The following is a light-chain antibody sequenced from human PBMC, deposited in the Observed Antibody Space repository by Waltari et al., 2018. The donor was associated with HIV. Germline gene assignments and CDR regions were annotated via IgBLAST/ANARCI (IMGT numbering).Light chain of an antibody. CDR1: SSDVGGYKY. Sequence: QSALTQPPSASGSPGQSVTISCTGTSSDVGGYKYVSWYQQHPGKAPKLMIYDDIKRPPWVPARLSGAKSGNTASLPVIGVQEEDEADYYCSTYAGSNNWVVFGGGTKLTVL. V-gene: IGLV2-8*01. CDR3: STYAGSNNWVV. J-gene: IGLJ2*01. CDR2: DDI.